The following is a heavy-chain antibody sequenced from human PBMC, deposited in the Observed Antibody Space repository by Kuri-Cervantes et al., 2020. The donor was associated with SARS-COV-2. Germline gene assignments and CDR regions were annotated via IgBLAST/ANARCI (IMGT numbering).Heavy chain of an antibody. CDR1: GGSISSGGYY. J-gene: IGHJ4*02. CDR3: ARAGEWFDY. Sequence: LRLSCTVSGGSISSGGYYWSWIRQPPGKGLEWIGYIYHSGSTYYNPSLKSRVTISVDRSKNQFSLKLSSVTAADTAVYYCARAGEWFDYWGQGTLVTVSS. V-gene: IGHV4-30-2*01. D-gene: IGHD3-10*01. CDR2: IYHSGST.